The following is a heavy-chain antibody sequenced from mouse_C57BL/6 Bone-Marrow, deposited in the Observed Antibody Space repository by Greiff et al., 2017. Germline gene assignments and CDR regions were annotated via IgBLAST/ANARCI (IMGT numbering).Heavy chain of an antibody. V-gene: IGHV1-64*01. CDR3: ARGTGTAWYFDV. Sequence: VQLQQPGAELVKPGASVKLSCEASGYTFTSYWMHWVKQRPGQGLEWIGMIHPNSGSTNYNEKFKSKATLTVDKSSSTAYMQLSSLTSEDSAVYYWARGTGTAWYFDVWGTGTTVTVSS. CDR1: GYTFTSYW. CDR2: IHPNSGST. D-gene: IGHD4-1*01. J-gene: IGHJ1*03.